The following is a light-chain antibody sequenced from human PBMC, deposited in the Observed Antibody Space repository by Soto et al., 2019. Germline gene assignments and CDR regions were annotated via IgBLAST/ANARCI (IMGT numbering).Light chain of an antibody. Sequence: EIVMTQSPATLSVSPGERATLSCRASQSVSSNLAWYQQKPGQAPRLLIYGASTRATGIPARFSGSGSGTEFTLNISSLQSEDFAVYYCQQYNKWPAFGQGTKVDIK. CDR1: QSVSSN. CDR3: QQYNKWPA. CDR2: GAS. V-gene: IGKV3-15*01. J-gene: IGKJ1*01.